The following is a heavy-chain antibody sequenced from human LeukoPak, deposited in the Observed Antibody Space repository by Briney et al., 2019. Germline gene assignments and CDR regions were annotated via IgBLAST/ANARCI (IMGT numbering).Heavy chain of an antibody. V-gene: IGHV3-73*01. D-gene: IGHD1-26*01. J-gene: IGHJ4*02. Sequence: GGSLRLSCAASGFTFSGSAMHWVRQASGKGLEWVGRIRSKANSYATAYAASVKGRFTISRDDSKNTAYLQMNSLKTEDTAVYYCTRQPNSGSYGHAVGGQGTLVTVSS. CDR1: GFTFSGSA. CDR3: TRQPNSGSYGHAV. CDR2: IRSKANSYAT.